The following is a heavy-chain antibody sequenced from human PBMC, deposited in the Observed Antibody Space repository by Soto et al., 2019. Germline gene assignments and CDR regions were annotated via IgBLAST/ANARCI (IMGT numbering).Heavy chain of an antibody. J-gene: IGHJ4*02. CDR1: EFTFSSYW. D-gene: IGHD6-6*01. CDR3: VRAARLPTPLAF. V-gene: IGHV3-74*01. Sequence: EVQLVESGGGLVQPGGSLRLSCAASEFTFSSYWMHWVRQAPGKGLVWVSRISTEGTSTNYADSVKGRFTISRDNPKHTLYLPMTSLSAEDTAVYFCVRAARLPTPLAFWGPGPLVTASS. CDR2: ISTEGTST.